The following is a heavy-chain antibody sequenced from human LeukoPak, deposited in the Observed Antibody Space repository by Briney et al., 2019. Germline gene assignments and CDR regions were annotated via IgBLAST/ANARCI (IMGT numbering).Heavy chain of an antibody. J-gene: IGHJ3*01. CDR3: ARDLPWRNLVATIGDAFDV. Sequence: ASVKVSCKTFGYSFTSYGISWVRQAPGQGLEWMGWVSAYNGNTHSALKFQGRVTLTIDTSTNTGYMDLRSLRSDDTAVYYCARDLPWRNLVATIGDAFDVWGQGTKVTVSS. CDR2: VSAYNGNT. V-gene: IGHV1-18*01. D-gene: IGHD5-12*01. CDR1: GYSFTSYG.